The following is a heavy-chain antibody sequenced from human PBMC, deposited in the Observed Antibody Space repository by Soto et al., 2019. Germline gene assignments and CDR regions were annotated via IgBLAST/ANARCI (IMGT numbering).Heavy chain of an antibody. J-gene: IGHJ4*02. V-gene: IGHV4-4*02. CDR1: GGAITSSDW. D-gene: IGHD3-10*01. CDR2: IYHSGTT. CDR3: ASPRPRGVVDY. Sequence: QVQLQESGPGLVKPSGTLSLTCDVSGGAITSSDWWRWIRQPTGKGLEGIGEIYHSGTTNYNPSVKSRVSVSVDRSKSQFDLSLSSVTAADTAVYDCASPRPRGVVDYWGQGALVTVSS.